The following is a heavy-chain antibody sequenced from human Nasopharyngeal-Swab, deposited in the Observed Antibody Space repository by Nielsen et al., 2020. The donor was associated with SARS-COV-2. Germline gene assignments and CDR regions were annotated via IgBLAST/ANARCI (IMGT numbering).Heavy chain of an antibody. CDR3: ATGDDYGRDY. D-gene: IGHD4-17*01. CDR1: GFTFSSYA. J-gene: IGHJ4*02. CDR2: ISSNGGST. Sequence: GESLKISCAASGFTFSSYAMHWVRQAPGKGLEYVSAISSNGGSTYYANSVKGRFTISRDNSKNTLYLQMGSLRAEDMAVNYCATGDDYGRDYWGQGTLVTVSS. V-gene: IGHV3-64*01.